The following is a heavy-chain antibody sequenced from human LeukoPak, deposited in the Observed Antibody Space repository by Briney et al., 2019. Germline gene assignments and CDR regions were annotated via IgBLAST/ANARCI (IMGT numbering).Heavy chain of an antibody. V-gene: IGHV4-59*01. Sequence: SETLSLTCTVSGGYISSYYWSWIRQPPGEGLEWIGHVYYSGSTNYNPSLKSRVTMSVDTSKNQFSLKLSSVTAADTAVYYCARTIDHDYGDFWFDPWGQGTLVTVSS. CDR2: VYYSGST. D-gene: IGHD4-17*01. CDR3: ARTIDHDYGDFWFDP. J-gene: IGHJ5*02. CDR1: GGYISSYY.